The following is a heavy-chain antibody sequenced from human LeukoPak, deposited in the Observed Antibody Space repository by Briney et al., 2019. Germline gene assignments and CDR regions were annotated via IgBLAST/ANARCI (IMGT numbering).Heavy chain of an antibody. J-gene: IGHJ4*02. Sequence: SETLSLTCTVSGISGGSITTSSYYWGWIRQPPGKGLEWIGNIFYSGSTSYNPSLKSRVTISVDTSRNQFSLKLSSVTAADTAVYYCARGRGGSATDYWGQGTLVTVSS. D-gene: IGHD3-16*01. V-gene: IGHV4-39*07. CDR3: ARGRGGSATDY. CDR1: GGSITTSSYY. CDR2: IFYSGST.